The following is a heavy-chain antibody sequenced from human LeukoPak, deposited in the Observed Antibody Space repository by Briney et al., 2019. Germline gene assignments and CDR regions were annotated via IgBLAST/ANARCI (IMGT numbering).Heavy chain of an antibody. Sequence: KASETLSLTCAVSGYSISSGYYWGWSRQPPGQGLEWIGSIYDSGSTYYNPSLKSRVTISVDTSKNQFSLKLSSVTAADTAVYYCARSVGYWGQGTLVTVSS. J-gene: IGHJ4*02. D-gene: IGHD1-26*01. CDR2: IYDSGST. CDR1: GYSISSGYY. CDR3: ARSVGY. V-gene: IGHV4-38-2*01.